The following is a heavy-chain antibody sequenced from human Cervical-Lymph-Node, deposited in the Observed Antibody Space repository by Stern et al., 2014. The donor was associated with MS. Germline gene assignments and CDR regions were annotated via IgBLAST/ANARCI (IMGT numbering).Heavy chain of an antibody. Sequence: QMQLVQSGTEVKKPGASVLVSCKASGYTFTTYGITWVRQAPGQGLEWMGCISADSGNTKYAQKFQDIVTMTGDTTTGTAYMEVRSLRSEDTAVYYCARDKMHAFDYWGQGTQVTVPS. D-gene: IGHD2-8*01. CDR3: ARDKMHAFDY. CDR1: GYTFTTYG. J-gene: IGHJ4*02. V-gene: IGHV1-18*01. CDR2: ISADSGNT.